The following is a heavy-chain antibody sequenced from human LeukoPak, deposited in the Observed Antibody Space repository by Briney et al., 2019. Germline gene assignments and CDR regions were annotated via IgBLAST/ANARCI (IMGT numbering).Heavy chain of an antibody. CDR2: IYTARSH. CDR3: ARDLAAAGTPNWFDP. V-gene: IGHV4-4*07. D-gene: IGHD6-13*01. Sequence: SETLSLTSTVSAGSISSYYWGWLRPPAGQGLEGIGRIYTARSHTTTPSHKSQATMSVATSKTQFSLKLSSVTAADTAVYYCARDLAAAGTPNWFDPWGQGTLVTVSS. J-gene: IGHJ5*02. CDR1: AGSISSYY.